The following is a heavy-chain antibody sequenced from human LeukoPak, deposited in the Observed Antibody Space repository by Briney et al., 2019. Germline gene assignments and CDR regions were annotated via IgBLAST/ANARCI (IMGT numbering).Heavy chain of an antibody. J-gene: IGHJ4*02. CDR3: ARDKYYHDSRMDY. CDR1: GFTFSSYS. Sequence: PGGSLRLSCAASGFTFSSYSMNWVRQAPGKGLEWVSSISSSSSYIYYADSVKGRFTISRDNAKNSLYLQMNSLRAEDTAVYYCARDKYYHDSRMDYWGQGTLVTVSS. CDR2: ISSSSSYI. V-gene: IGHV3-21*01. D-gene: IGHD3-22*01.